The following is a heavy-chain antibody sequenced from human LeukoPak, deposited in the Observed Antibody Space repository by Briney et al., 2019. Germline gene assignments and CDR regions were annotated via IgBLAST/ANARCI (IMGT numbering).Heavy chain of an antibody. Sequence: PSETLSLTCTVSGGSISSYYWSWIRQPPGKGLEWIGYIYYSGSTYYNPSLKSRVTISVDTSKNQFSLKLSSVTAADTAVYYCARGESWSGYTDYWGQGTLVTVSS. V-gene: IGHV4-59*12. CDR1: GGSISSYY. D-gene: IGHD3-3*01. CDR2: IYYSGST. J-gene: IGHJ4*02. CDR3: ARGESWSGYTDY.